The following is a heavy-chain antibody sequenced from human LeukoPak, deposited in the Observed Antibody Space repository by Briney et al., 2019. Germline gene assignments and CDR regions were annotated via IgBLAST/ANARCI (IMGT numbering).Heavy chain of an antibody. CDR3: AHPSRYDSSGYYFDY. CDR1: GFTFSIYS. Sequence: GGSLRLSCAASGFTFSIYSMNWVRQAPGKGLEWVSYVSNSSSTIYYADSVKGRFTISRDNAKNSLYLQMNSLRAEDTAVYYCAHPSRYDSSGYYFDYWGQGTLVTVSS. V-gene: IGHV3-48*01. D-gene: IGHD3-22*01. CDR2: VSNSSSTI. J-gene: IGHJ4*02.